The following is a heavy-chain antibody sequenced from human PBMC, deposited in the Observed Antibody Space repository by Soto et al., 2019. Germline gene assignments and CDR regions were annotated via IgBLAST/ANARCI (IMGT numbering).Heavy chain of an antibody. CDR3: ARDVEWFGELGGDTMDV. CDR1: GFTFSSYS. Sequence: PGGSLRLSCAASGFTFSSYSMNWVRQAPGKGLEWVSSISSSSSYIYYADSVKGRFTISRDNAKNSLYLQMNSLRAEDTAVYYCARDVEWFGELGGDTMDVWGKGTTVTVSS. J-gene: IGHJ6*04. V-gene: IGHV3-21*01. D-gene: IGHD3-10*01. CDR2: ISSSSSYI.